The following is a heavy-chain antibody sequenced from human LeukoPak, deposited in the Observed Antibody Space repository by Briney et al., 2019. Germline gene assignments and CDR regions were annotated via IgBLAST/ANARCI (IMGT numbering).Heavy chain of an antibody. D-gene: IGHD7-27*01. J-gene: IGHJ4*02. V-gene: IGHV3-33*01. CDR3: ARDRPSILGFEY. CDR1: GFAFSAYA. CDR2: IWDDGNVK. Sequence: PGGSLRLSCTASGFAFSAYAMHWVRQAPGKGLEWVAAIWDDGNVKYFADSEKGRFTVSRDNSKNTLYLQMYSLGADDTAVYYCARDRPSILGFEYWGQGTLVTVSS.